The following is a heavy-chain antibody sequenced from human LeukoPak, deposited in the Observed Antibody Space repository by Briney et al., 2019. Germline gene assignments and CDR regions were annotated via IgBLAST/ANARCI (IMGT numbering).Heavy chain of an antibody. J-gene: IGHJ4*02. CDR3: TTDWGYSGYDY. D-gene: IGHD5-12*01. CDR2: IKSKTDGGTT. Sequence: PGGSLRLSCAASGFTFSNAWMSWVRQAPGRGLEWVGRIKSKTDGGTTEYAAPVKGRFTSSRVDSKNTLYLPMNSLKTEDTAVYYCTTDWGYSGYDYWGQGTLVTVSS. CDR1: GFTFSNAW. V-gene: IGHV3-15*01.